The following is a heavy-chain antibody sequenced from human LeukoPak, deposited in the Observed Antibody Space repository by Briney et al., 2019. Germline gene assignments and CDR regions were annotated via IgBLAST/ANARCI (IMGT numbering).Heavy chain of an antibody. CDR3: AKGPLDSITPFDY. V-gene: IGHV3-23*01. CDR2: IRSSGDST. D-gene: IGHD1-14*01. Sequence: GGSLRLSCAASGFTFNNYWMSWVRQAPGKGLEWVSTIRSSGDSTYYADSVKGRFTISRDNSKNTLYLQMNGLRAEDTAVYYCAKGPLDSITPFDYWGQGTLVTVSS. J-gene: IGHJ4*02. CDR1: GFTFNNYW.